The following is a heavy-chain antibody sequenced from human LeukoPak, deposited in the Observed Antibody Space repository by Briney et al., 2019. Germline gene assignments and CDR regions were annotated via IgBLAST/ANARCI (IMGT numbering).Heavy chain of an antibody. V-gene: IGHV4-4*07. Sequence: PSETLSLTCTVTGVSMSAFYWSWIRQPAGKELEWIGRIYTTGNTNYNPSLKSRVTISVDTSKNQFYLRLTSVTAADTAVYYCVRAPAVSGTTWFDPWGQGALVTVSS. D-gene: IGHD1-1*01. CDR2: IYTTGNT. CDR1: GVSMSAFY. CDR3: VRAPAVSGTTWFDP. J-gene: IGHJ5*02.